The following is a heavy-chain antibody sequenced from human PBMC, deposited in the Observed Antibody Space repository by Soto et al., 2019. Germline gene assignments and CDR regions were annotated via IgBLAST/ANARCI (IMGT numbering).Heavy chain of an antibody. CDR3: ARGPDDSDVPRWDY. CDR1: GYNLNQYY. V-gene: IGHV1-46*02. D-gene: IGHD4-17*01. CDR2: INLRGGTT. J-gene: IGHJ4*02. Sequence: QVQLMQSGAEVRKPGASVRLSCETSGYNLNQYYIHWVRQAPGQGLEWMGIINLRGGTTEYAHKFRGRVTVTGDTSTRTAYMELRSLRSDDTAIYFCARGPDDSDVPRWDYWGQGTLVTVSS.